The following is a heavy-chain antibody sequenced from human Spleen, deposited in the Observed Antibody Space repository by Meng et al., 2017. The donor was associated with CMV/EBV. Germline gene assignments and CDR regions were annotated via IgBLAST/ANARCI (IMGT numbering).Heavy chain of an antibody. CDR3: ARVPFGVVIKFDY. V-gene: IGHV4-4*02. CDR1: GGSISSSYW. J-gene: IGHJ4*02. Sequence: SGGSISSSYWWSWVRQPPGKGLEWIGEIYHSGTTRYSPSLKSRVTMSVDKSKNQFSLTLNSVTAADTAMYYCARVPFGVVIKFDYWGQGTLVTVSS. D-gene: IGHD3-3*01. CDR2: IYHSGTT.